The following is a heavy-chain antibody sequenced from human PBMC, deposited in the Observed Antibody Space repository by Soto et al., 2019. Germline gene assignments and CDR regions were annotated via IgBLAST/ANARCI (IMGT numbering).Heavy chain of an antibody. Sequence: SETLSLTCTVSGGSISSGGYYWSWIRQHPGKGLEWIGYIYYSGSTYYNPSLKSRVTISVDTSKNQFSLKLSSVTAADTAVYYCSALNLDILTGYPTSPQQYYYYYYMDVWGKGTKVTVSS. D-gene: IGHD3-9*01. CDR1: GGSISSGGYY. CDR2: IYYSGST. J-gene: IGHJ6*03. CDR3: SALNLDILTGYPTSPQQYYYYYYMDV. V-gene: IGHV4-31*03.